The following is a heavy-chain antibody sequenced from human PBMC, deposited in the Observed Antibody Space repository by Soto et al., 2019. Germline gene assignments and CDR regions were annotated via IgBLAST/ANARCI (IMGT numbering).Heavy chain of an antibody. J-gene: IGHJ4*02. CDR3: AKGYYYFSSVYFYY. CDR1: GFTFSSYG. V-gene: IGHV3-30*18. Sequence: QVQLVESGGGVVQPGRSLRLSCAASGFTFSSYGMHWVRQAPGKGLEWVAVISYDGSNKYYADSVKGRFTISRDNSMITLYLQMNSLGAEDTAVYYCAKGYYYFSSVYFYYGGQGTLVTVSS. D-gene: IGHD3-10*01. CDR2: ISYDGSNK.